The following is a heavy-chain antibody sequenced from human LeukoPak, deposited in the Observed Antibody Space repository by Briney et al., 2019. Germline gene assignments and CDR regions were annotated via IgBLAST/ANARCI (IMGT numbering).Heavy chain of an antibody. CDR2: IIPIFGTA. CDR3: ARDYGVYNAFDI. V-gene: IGHV1-69*13. J-gene: IGHJ3*02. Sequence: ASVKVSCKASGGTFSSYAISWVRQAPGQGLEWMGGIIPIFGTANYAQKFQGRVTITADESTSTAYMELSSLRSEDTAVYYCARDYGVYNAFDIWGQGTMVTVSS. CDR1: GGTFSSYA. D-gene: IGHD4-17*01.